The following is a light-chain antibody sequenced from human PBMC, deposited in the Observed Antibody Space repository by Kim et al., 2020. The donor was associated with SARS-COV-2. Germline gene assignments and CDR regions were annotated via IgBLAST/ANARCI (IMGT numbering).Light chain of an antibody. Sequence: APGKTARITRGGNNIGSKSVHWYQQKPDQAPVLVIYYDSDRPSGIPERFSGSNSGNTATLTISRVEAGDEADYYCQVWDSSSDHWVFGGGTQLTVL. CDR3: QVWDSSSDHWV. CDR1: NIGSKS. CDR2: YDS. V-gene: IGLV3-21*04. J-gene: IGLJ3*02.